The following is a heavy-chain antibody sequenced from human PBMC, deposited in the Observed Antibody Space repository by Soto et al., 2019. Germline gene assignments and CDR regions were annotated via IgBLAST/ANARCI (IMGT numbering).Heavy chain of an antibody. CDR1: GFTFTSSA. J-gene: IGHJ5*02. Sequence: GASVKVSCKASGFTFTSSAVQWVRQARGQRLEWIGWIVVGSGNTNYAQKFQERVTITRDMSTSTAYMELSSLRSEDTAVYYCAADPTYYYDSSGYYYVGNWFDPWGQGTLVTVSS. CDR2: IVVGSGNT. D-gene: IGHD3-22*01. CDR3: AADPTYYYDSSGYYYVGNWFDP. V-gene: IGHV1-58*01.